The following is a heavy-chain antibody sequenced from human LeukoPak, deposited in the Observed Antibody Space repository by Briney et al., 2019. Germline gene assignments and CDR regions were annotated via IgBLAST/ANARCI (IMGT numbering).Heavy chain of an antibody. CDR3: AHRADCTNGVCYTFDY. V-gene: IGHV1-2*02. CDR2: INPNSGGT. D-gene: IGHD2-8*01. CDR1: GYTFTGYY. J-gene: IGHJ4*02. Sequence: ASVKVSCKASGYTFTGYYMHWVRQAPGQGLEWMGWINPNSGGTDYAQKFQGRLTITKDTSKNQVVLTMTNMDPVDTATYYCAHRADCTNGVCYTFDYWGQGTLVTVSS.